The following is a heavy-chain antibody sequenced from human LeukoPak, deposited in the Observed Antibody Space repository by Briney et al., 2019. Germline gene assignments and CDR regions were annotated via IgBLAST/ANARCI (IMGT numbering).Heavy chain of an antibody. J-gene: IGHJ4*02. D-gene: IGHD3-22*01. CDR3: ARLLPPISNYDSSGYWGYFDY. CDR2: IYYRGST. Sequence: SETLSLTCTVSGGSISSYYWSWIRQPPGKGLEWIGYIYYRGSTTYNPSLKSRVTISLDTSKNQFSLRLSSVTAADTAVYYCARLLPPISNYDSSGYWGYFDYWGQGTLVTVSS. V-gene: IGHV4-59*01. CDR1: GGSISSYY.